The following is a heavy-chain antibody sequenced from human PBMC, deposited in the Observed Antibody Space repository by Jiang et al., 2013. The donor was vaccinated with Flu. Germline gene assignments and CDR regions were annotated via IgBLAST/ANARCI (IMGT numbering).Heavy chain of an antibody. CDR1: GGSISSSSYN. Sequence: GLVKPSETLSLTCTVSGGSISSSSYNWDWIRQPPGKGLEWIGSIYYSGSTYHNPSLKSRVTMSIDTSKNQFSLKLSSVTPADTAVYYCARRSGYNYARSYFDYWGQGTLVTVSS. D-gene: IGHD5-24*01. V-gene: IGHV4-39*01. CDR2: IYYSGST. CDR3: ARRSGYNYARSYFDY. J-gene: IGHJ4*02.